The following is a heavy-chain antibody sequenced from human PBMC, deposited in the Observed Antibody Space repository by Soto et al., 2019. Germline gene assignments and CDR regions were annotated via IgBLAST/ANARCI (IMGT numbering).Heavy chain of an antibody. J-gene: IGHJ5*02. Sequence: SVKASWKDCGYTKTCKGSRSAPHAHGQGREWMGWIRAYNGNTNYAQKLQGRVTMTTDTSTSTAYMELRSLRSDDTVVYYCASDYLVVAAPTVGNGFDLWGQGTSVTVST. CDR3: ASDYLVVAAPTVGNGFDL. D-gene: IGHD2-15*01. V-gene: IGHV1-18*01. CDR2: IRAYNGNT. CDR1: GYTKTCKG.